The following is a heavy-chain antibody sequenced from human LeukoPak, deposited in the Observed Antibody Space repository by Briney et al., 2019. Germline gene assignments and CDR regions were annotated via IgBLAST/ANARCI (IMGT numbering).Heavy chain of an antibody. D-gene: IGHD4-17*01. J-gene: IGHJ4*02. CDR2: IKQDGSEK. V-gene: IGHV3-7*03. CDR3: AKASYGDYTFDY. CDR1: GFTFSRYW. Sequence: GGSLRLSCVASGFTFSRYWMSWVRQAPGKGLEWVANIKQDGSEKYYVDSVKGRFTISRDNAKNSLYLQMNSLRAEDTAVYYCAKASYGDYTFDYWGQGTLVTVSS.